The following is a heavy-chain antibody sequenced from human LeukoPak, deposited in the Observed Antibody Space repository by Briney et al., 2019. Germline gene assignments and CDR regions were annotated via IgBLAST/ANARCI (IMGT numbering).Heavy chain of an antibody. CDR1: GFTFSGYW. V-gene: IGHV3-7*03. CDR3: ARELGGSFDY. CDR2: INHNGNVN. D-gene: IGHD3-10*01. J-gene: IGHJ4*02. Sequence: GGSLRLSCAASGFTFSGYWMNWARQAPGKGLEWVASINHNGNVNYYVDSVKGRFTISRDNSKNTLYLQMNSLRAEDTAVYYCARELGGSFDYWGQGTLVTVSS.